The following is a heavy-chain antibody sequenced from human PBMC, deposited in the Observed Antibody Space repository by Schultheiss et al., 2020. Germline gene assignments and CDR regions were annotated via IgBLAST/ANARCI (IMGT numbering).Heavy chain of an antibody. Sequence: GESLKISCAASGFTFSSYAMHWVRQAPGKGLEWVAVISYDGSNKYYADSVKGRFTISRDNSKNTLYLQMNSLRAEDTAVYYCASVSTGLVVLDYWGQGTLVTVSS. CDR2: ISYDGSNK. J-gene: IGHJ4*02. CDR3: ASVSTGLVVLDY. D-gene: IGHD2/OR15-2a*01. V-gene: IGHV3-30-3*01. CDR1: GFTFSSYA.